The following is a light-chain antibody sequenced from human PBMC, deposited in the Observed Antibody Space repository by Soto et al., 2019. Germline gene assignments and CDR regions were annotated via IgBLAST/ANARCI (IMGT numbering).Light chain of an antibody. CDR1: SSNIGAGYD. CDR2: GNS. V-gene: IGLV1-40*01. J-gene: IGLJ1*01. Sequence: QLVLTQPPSVSGAPGQRVTISCTGSSSNIGAGYDVHWYQQLPGTAPKLLIYGNSNRPSGVPDRFSGSKSGTSASLAITGLQADDEADYYCQSYDSSLSGSRVFGTGTQLTVL. CDR3: QSYDSSLSGSRV.